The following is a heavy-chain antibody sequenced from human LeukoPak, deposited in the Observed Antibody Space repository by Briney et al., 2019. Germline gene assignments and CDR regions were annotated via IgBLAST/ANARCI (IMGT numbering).Heavy chain of an antibody. J-gene: IGHJ4*02. CDR1: GGSFSTYY. Sequence: SETLSLTCAVYGGSFSTYYWSWIRQPPGKGLEWIGEINHSGSTNYNPSLESRVTISVDTSKNQFSLKLGSVTAADTALYYCASDHGQSTLLNWGQGTLVTVSS. CDR2: INHSGST. D-gene: IGHD4-17*01. CDR3: ASDHGQSTLLN. V-gene: IGHV4-34*01.